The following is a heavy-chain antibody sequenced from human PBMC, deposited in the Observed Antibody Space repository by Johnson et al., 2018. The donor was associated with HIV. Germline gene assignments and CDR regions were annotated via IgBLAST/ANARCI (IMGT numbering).Heavy chain of an antibody. CDR1: VFTFSSYP. CDR3: ARLPSGYSRDEFNI. V-gene: IGHV3-30*04. Sequence: VQLVESGGGVVQPGRSLRLSCAASVFTFSSYPMHWVRQAPGKGLEWMAFISYDGKNEYYADSVRGRFTISRDNSKNTLYVQMNSLRAEDTAVYFCARLPSGYSRDEFNIWGQGTMVTVSS. D-gene: IGHD6-13*01. CDR2: ISYDGKNE. J-gene: IGHJ3*02.